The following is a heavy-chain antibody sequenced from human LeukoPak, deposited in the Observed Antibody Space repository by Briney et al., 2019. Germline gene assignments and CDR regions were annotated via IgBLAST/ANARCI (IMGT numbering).Heavy chain of an antibody. Sequence: GGSLRLSCAASGFTFSSYGMHWVRQAPGKGLEWVANINQDVSEINYVDSVKGRFTISRDNGKNSLYLQMNSLRAEDTAVYYCARDLRTDSSFSPFDYWGQGTLVTVSS. CDR2: INQDVSEI. V-gene: IGHV3-7*01. CDR3: ARDLRTDSSFSPFDY. J-gene: IGHJ4*02. CDR1: GFTFSSYG. D-gene: IGHD3/OR15-3a*01.